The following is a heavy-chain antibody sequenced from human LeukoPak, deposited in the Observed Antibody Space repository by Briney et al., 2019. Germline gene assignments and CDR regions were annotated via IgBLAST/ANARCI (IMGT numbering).Heavy chain of an antibody. J-gene: IGHJ4*02. CDR1: GYSFTNYW. CDR3: ARPEYGASDY. D-gene: IGHD4-17*01. Sequence: GESLKISCKGSGYSFTNYWIGWVRQMPGKGLEWMGIIFPRTSDTKYSPSFQGQVIISVDKSISTAYLQWNSLKASDTAMYFCARPEYGASDYWGQGTLVTVSS. CDR2: IFPRTSDT. V-gene: IGHV5-51*01.